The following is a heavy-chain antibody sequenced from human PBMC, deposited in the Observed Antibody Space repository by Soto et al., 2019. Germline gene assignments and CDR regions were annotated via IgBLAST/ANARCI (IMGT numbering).Heavy chain of an antibody. V-gene: IGHV5-51*01. CDR3: AASTFYYYMDV. Sequence: GESLKISCKGSGYTFTNYWIGWARQMPGKGLEWMGIICPGDSDTKYNPSFQGQVTISADKSITTTYLQWSSLKASDTAIYYCAASTFYYYMDVWDQGTTVTVSS. CDR1: GYTFTNYW. CDR2: ICPGDSDT. J-gene: IGHJ6*03.